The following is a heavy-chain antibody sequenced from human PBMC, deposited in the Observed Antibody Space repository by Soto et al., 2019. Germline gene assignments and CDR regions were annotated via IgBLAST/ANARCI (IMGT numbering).Heavy chain of an antibody. J-gene: IGHJ4*02. Sequence: QVQLVESGGGVVQPERSLRLSCVASRFTFSDYGMHWVRQAPGKGLEWVAVIWHDGLKKDCVDSVKGRFTVSRDNSKNTLYLQMNSLRVEDTATYYCARDRGADAPIDFWGQGTLVTVSS. CDR1: RFTFSDYG. CDR2: IWHDGLKK. CDR3: ARDRGADAPIDF. V-gene: IGHV3-33*01.